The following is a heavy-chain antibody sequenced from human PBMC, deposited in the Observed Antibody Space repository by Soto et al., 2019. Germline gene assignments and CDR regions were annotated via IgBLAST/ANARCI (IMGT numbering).Heavy chain of an antibody. CDR3: AIVDKAMVTFDY. CDR1: GGNFSGYY. CDR2: INHSGST. J-gene: IGHJ4*02. V-gene: IGHV4-34*08. D-gene: IGHD5-18*01. Sequence: SETHSHTSTVYGGNFSGYYWSWIRQPPGKGLEWIGEINHSGSTNNNPSLKSRVTISVETSKNQFSLKLSSVTAADTAVYYCAIVDKAMVTFDYWGQGSPVTVSS.